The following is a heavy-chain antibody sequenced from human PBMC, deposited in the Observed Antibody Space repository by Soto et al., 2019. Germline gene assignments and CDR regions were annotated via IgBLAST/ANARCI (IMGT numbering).Heavy chain of an antibody. Sequence: QLQLQESGPGLVKPSETLSLTCTVSGGSISSSSYYWGWIRQPPGKGLEWIGSIYYSGSTYYNPSLKSRVTISVDTSKNQFSLKLSSVTAADTAVYYCARHDDILTGYHTPVFRYYYYGMDVWGQGTTVTVSS. CDR2: IYYSGST. J-gene: IGHJ6*02. CDR1: GGSISSSSYY. D-gene: IGHD3-9*01. CDR3: ARHDDILTGYHTPVFRYYYYGMDV. V-gene: IGHV4-39*01.